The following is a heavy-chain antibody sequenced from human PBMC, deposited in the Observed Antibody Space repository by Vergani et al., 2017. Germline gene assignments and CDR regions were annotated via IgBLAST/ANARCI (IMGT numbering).Heavy chain of an antibody. CDR2: IYYSGST. CDR1: GGSVSSGSYY. CDR3: PGFGSPTTVVTPGGNYYYYGMDV. V-gene: IGHV4-61*01. D-gene: IGHD4-23*01. J-gene: IGHJ6*02. Sequence: QVQLQESGPGLVKPSETLSLTCTVSGGSVSSGSYYWSWIRQPPGKGLEWIGYIYYSGSTNYNPSLKSRVTISVDTSKNQFSLKLSSVTAAATAVYYWPGFGSPTTVVTPGGNYYYYGMDVWGQGPTVPSP.